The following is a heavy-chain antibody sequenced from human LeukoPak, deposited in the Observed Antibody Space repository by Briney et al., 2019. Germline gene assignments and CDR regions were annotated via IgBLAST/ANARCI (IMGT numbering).Heavy chain of an antibody. CDR1: GFTFTSSA. Sequence: ASVKVSCKASGFTFTSSAMQWVRQARGQRLEWIGWNVVGSGNTNYAQKFQERVTITRDMSTSTAYMELSSLRSEDTAVYYCAAKRGYSFSIDAFDIWGQGTMVTVSS. CDR3: AAKRGYSFSIDAFDI. V-gene: IGHV1-58*02. J-gene: IGHJ3*02. D-gene: IGHD5-18*01. CDR2: NVVGSGNT.